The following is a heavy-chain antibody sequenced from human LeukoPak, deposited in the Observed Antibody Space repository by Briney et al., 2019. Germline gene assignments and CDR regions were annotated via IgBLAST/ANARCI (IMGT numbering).Heavy chain of an antibody. CDR3: AKDLWQWLAPPYNWFDP. CDR1: GFTFSSYG. CDR2: ISYDGSNK. J-gene: IGHJ5*02. Sequence: GGSLRLSCAASGFTFSSYGMHWVRQAPGKGLEWVAVISYDGSNKYYADSVKGRFSISRDNSKDTLYLQMNSLRAEDTAVYYCAKDLWQWLAPPYNWFDPWGQGTLVTVSS. V-gene: IGHV3-30*18. D-gene: IGHD6-19*01.